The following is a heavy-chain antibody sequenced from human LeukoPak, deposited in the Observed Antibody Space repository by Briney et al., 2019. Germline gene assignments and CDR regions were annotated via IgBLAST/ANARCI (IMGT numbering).Heavy chain of an antibody. CDR3: AREEVTPEFGYYYYYGMDV. CDR2: ISFDGIKK. J-gene: IGHJ6*02. V-gene: IGHV3-30-3*01. CDR1: GLTFSSYA. D-gene: IGHD2-21*02. Sequence: GGSLRLSCAASGLTFSSYAMHWVRQAPGKGLEWVALISFDGIKKYYADSVKGRFTISRDNSKNTLYLQMNSLRAEDTAVYYCAREEVTPEFGYYYYYGMDVWGQGTTVTVSS.